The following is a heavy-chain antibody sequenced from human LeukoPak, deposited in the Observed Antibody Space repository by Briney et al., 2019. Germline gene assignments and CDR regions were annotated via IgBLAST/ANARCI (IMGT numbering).Heavy chain of an antibody. Sequence: PGRSLRLSCAASGFTFSSYGMHWVRQAPGKGLEWVAVIWYDGSNKYYADSVKGRFTISRDNSKNTLYLQMNSLRAEDTAVYYCAKDLAYGGNSLDAFDIWGQGTMVTVSS. CDR3: AKDLAYGGNSLDAFDI. V-gene: IGHV3-33*03. J-gene: IGHJ3*02. CDR1: GFTFSSYG. D-gene: IGHD4-23*01. CDR2: IWYDGSNK.